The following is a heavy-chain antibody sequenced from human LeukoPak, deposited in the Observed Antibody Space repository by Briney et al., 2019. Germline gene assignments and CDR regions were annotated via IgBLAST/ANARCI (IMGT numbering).Heavy chain of an antibody. V-gene: IGHV3-23*01. J-gene: IGHJ4*02. Sequence: GGSLRLSCAASGFIFSSYAMSWVRQAPGKGLEWVSAISGVGGDTYYADSVKGRFTISRDNSKNTLYLQMHSLRAEDAAVYYCAKALNTVTKWGLTDCWCQGTLVTVSS. CDR2: ISGVGGDT. CDR3: AKALNTVTKWGLTDC. D-gene: IGHD4-17*01. CDR1: GFIFSSYA.